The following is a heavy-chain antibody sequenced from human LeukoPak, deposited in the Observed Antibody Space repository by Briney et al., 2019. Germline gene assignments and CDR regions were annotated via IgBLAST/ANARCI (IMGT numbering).Heavy chain of an antibody. D-gene: IGHD5-24*01. CDR3: ARKTEMATIGGVY. CDR2: ISSTGSTI. Sequence: GGSLRLSCAASGFTFSDYYMTLIRQAPGKGLEWCSYISSTGSTIYYADSVKGRFTISRDNAKTSLYLQMNRLRAEDTAVYYCARKTEMATIGGVYWGQGTLVTVSS. CDR1: GFTFSDYY. J-gene: IGHJ4*02. V-gene: IGHV3-11*04.